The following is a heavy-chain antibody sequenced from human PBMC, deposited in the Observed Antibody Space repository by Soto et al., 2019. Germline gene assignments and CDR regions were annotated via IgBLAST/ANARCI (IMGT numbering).Heavy chain of an antibody. J-gene: IGHJ4*02. V-gene: IGHV3-9*01. Sequence: EVQLVESGGGLVQPGRSLRLSCAASGFTFDDYAMHWVRQAPGKGLEWVSGISWNSGSIGYADSVKGRFTISRDNAKNSLDLQMNSLRAEDTALYYCAKASPGSSSSVHFDYGGQGTLVTVSS. CDR3: AKASPGSSSSVHFDY. D-gene: IGHD6-6*01. CDR1: GFTFDDYA. CDR2: ISWNSGSI.